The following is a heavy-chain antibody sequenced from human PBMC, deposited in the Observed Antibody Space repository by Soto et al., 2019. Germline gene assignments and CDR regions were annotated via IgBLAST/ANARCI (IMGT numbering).Heavy chain of an antibody. V-gene: IGHV3-33*06. CDR2: IWYDGSNK. CDR1: GFTFSSYG. CDR3: AKSPSVGATTPFDY. D-gene: IGHD1-26*01. J-gene: IGHJ4*02. Sequence: GGSLRLSCAASGFTFSSYGMHWVRQAPGKGLEWVAVIWYDGSNKYYADSVKGRFTISRDNSKNTLYLQMNSLRAEDTAVYYCAKSPSVGATTPFDYWGQGTLVTVSS.